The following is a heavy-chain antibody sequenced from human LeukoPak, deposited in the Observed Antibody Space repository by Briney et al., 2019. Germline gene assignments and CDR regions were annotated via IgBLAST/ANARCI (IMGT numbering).Heavy chain of an antibody. V-gene: IGHV1-24*01. CDR3: ATIYYYDSSGYNWFDP. CDR2: FDPEGGET. J-gene: IGHJ5*02. D-gene: IGHD3-22*01. CDR1: GYTLTELS. Sequence: ASVKVSCKVSGYTLTELSMHWVRQAPGKGLEWMGGFDPEGGETIYAQKFQGRVTMTEDTSTDTAYMELSSLRSEDTAVYYCATIYYYDSSGYNWFDPWGQGTLVTVSS.